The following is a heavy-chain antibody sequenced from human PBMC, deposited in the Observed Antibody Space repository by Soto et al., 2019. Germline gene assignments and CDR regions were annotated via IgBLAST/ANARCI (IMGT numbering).Heavy chain of an antibody. CDR2: ISAYNGDT. J-gene: IGHJ6*02. V-gene: IGHV1-18*01. CDR1: GYTFSIYG. Sequence: ASVKVSCKASGYTFSIYGISWVRQAPGQGLEWMGWISAYNGDTNYAQKFQGRVTITADESTSTAYMELSSLRSEDTAVYYCASRVPAATYYYYGMDVWGQGTTVTVSS. D-gene: IGHD2-2*01. CDR3: ASRVPAATYYYYGMDV.